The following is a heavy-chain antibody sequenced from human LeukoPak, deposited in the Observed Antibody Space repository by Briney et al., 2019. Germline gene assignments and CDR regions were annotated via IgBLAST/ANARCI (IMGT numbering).Heavy chain of an antibody. V-gene: IGHV3-23*01. J-gene: IGHJ4*02. D-gene: IGHD6-13*01. CDR3: AKLWCPHRCDSSSWYFDY. CDR2: ISGSGGST. CDR1: GFTFSSYA. Sequence: GGSLRLSCAASGFTFSSYAMSWVRQAPGKGLEWVSAISGSGGSTYYADSVKGRFTISRDNSKNTLYLQMNSLRAEDTAVYYCAKLWCPHRCDSSSWYFDYWGQGTLVTVSS.